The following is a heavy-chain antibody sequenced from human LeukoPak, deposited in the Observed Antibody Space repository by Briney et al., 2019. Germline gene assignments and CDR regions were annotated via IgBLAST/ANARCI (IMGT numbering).Heavy chain of an antibody. CDR2: IHYSGST. V-gene: IGHV4-59*01. CDR1: GGSISTYY. D-gene: IGHD3-22*01. Sequence: SETLSLTCTVSGGSISTYYWSWIRQPPGKGLEWIAYIHYSGSTNYNPSLKSRVSMSVDTSKKQLSLNLRSVTAADTAVYYCARLRDSTGYHFDYWGQGTLVTVSS. CDR3: ARLRDSTGYHFDY. J-gene: IGHJ4*02.